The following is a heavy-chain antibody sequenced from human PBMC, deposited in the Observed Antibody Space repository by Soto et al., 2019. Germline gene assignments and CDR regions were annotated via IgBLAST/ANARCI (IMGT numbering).Heavy chain of an antibody. CDR3: ASRDPGTSVDY. V-gene: IGHV4-4*02. CDR1: DGSFTGNDW. J-gene: IGHJ4*02. D-gene: IGHD1-7*01. CDR2: IYRTGST. Sequence: SATQSLTCTVSDGSFTGNDWLSWVRQPPGQGLEWVGEIYRTGSTNYNPSLKSRVTISLDKSENQFSLKVTSLTAADTAVYYCASRDPGTSVDYWGQGTLVTVSS.